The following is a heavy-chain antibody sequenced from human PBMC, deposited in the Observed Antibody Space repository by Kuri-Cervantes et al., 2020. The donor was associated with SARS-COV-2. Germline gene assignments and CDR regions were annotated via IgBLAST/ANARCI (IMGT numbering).Heavy chain of an antibody. V-gene: IGHV3-48*01. Sequence: GESLKISCVVSGFDFGNYGMNWVRQAPGKGLEWISYITSRSSTIYYADSVKGRFTISRDNAKNSPYLQMNSLRAEDTAVYYCASGLTRDYWGQGTLVTVSS. CDR3: ASGLTRDY. D-gene: IGHD3/OR15-3a*01. J-gene: IGHJ4*02. CDR2: ITSRSSTI. CDR1: GFDFGNYG.